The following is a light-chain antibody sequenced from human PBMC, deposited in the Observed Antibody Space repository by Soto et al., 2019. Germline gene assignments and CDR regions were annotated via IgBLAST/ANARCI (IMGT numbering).Light chain of an antibody. V-gene: IGKV1-5*03. J-gene: IGKJ2*01. Sequence: DIQMTQSPSTLSASAGDRVTTTSRASKSISSWLAWYQQKPGKAPKLLIYKASSLETGVPSRFSGSGSGTEFTLTISSLQPDDFATYYCQQYNTYPYTFGQGTKLEIK. CDR1: KSISSW. CDR3: QQYNTYPYT. CDR2: KAS.